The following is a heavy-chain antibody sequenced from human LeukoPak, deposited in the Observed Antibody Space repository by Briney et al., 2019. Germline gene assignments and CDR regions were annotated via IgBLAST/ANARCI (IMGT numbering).Heavy chain of an antibody. CDR2: IRYDGSNK. V-gene: IGHV3-30*02. D-gene: IGHD3-22*01. J-gene: IGHJ4*02. CDR1: GFTVSSYG. Sequence: GGSLRLSCAASGFTVSSYGMHWVRQAPGKGLEWVAFIRYDGSNKYYADSVKGRFTISRDNSKNTLYLQMNSLRAEDTAVYYCAKPDYYDISLDYWGQGTLVTVSS. CDR3: AKPDYYDISLDY.